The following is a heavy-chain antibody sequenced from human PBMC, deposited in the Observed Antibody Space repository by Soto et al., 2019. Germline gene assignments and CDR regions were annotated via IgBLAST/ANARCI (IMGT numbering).Heavy chain of an antibody. CDR1: GGTFSSYT. CDR2: IIPILGIA. Sequence: QVQLVQSGAEVKKPGSSVKVSCKASGGTFSSYTISWVRQAPGQGLEWMGRIIPILGIANYAQKFQGRVTITADKSTSTAYMELSSLRSEDTAVYYCARDCLYRQWLVPYDYYGMDVWGQGTTVTVSS. J-gene: IGHJ6*02. CDR3: ARDCLYRQWLVPYDYYGMDV. V-gene: IGHV1-69*08. D-gene: IGHD6-19*01.